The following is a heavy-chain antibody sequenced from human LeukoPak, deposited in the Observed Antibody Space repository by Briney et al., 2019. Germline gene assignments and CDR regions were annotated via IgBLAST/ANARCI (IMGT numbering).Heavy chain of an antibody. J-gene: IGHJ1*01. D-gene: IGHD2-21*01. V-gene: IGHV4-39*01. CDR2: IYYSGST. CDR1: GCSISSSYY. CDR3: SRRSGGSDYQGYFQH. Sequence: SSETLSLTCTVSGCSISSSYYWGWLRQPPGKGLEWIGSIYYSGSTYYKPSLESRVTISLDTSKNQFSLKLSSVTAADTAVYYCSRRSGGSDYQGYFQHWGQGTLVTVSS.